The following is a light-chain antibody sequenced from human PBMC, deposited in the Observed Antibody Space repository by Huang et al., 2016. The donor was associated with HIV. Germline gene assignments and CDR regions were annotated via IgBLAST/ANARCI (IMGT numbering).Light chain of an antibody. CDR3: QQRSNWPPFT. V-gene: IGKV3-11*01. CDR1: QKINTS. CDR2: DAS. J-gene: IGKJ3*01. Sequence: EILLTQSPATLSLSPGERATLSCKASQKINTSLAWYQQKPGQAPRLLIYDASTRAPDTPARLRGSGSGTDFALTNTNVEPEDVAVYFCQQRSNWPPFTFGPGTKVDRK.